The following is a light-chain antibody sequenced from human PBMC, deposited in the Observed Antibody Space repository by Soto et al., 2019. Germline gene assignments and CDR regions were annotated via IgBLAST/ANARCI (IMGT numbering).Light chain of an antibody. CDR1: QSISTW. CDR2: AAS. J-gene: IGKJ5*01. V-gene: IGKV1-12*01. Sequence: DIQMTQSPSSVSASVGDTVTITCRASQSISTWLAWNQQKPGTVPKLLIYAASSLQSGVPSRFSGSGAGTEFTLTITSLQPEDFGTYYCQQGDSFPITFGQGTRLDIK. CDR3: QQGDSFPIT.